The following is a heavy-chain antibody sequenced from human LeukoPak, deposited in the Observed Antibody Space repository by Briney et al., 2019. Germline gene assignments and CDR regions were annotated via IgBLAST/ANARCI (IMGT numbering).Heavy chain of an antibody. CDR2: ISYDGSPK. V-gene: IGHV3-33*08. CDR1: GFMFRSYG. D-gene: IGHD6-19*01. Sequence: GGSLRLSCAASGFMFRSYGIHWVRQAPGKGLEWVAVISYDGSPKYYADSVKGRFTISRDNSKNTLYLQMNGLRAEDAAVYYCARGPVAGLFYYYMDVWGKGTTVTVSS. CDR3: ARGPVAGLFYYYMDV. J-gene: IGHJ6*03.